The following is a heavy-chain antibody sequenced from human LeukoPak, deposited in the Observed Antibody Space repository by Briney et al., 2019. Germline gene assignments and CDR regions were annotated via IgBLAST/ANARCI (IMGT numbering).Heavy chain of an antibody. J-gene: IGHJ4*02. D-gene: IGHD1-26*01. Sequence: ASVTVSCKVSGYTLPELSIHWVRQSPGKGLEWMGGFEPEDAKTFYAQKFQGRITMTEDTSTNTGYMNLSSLRSEDTAIYYCATSRLGDSVSLDYWGQGSLVTVSS. CDR1: GYTLPELS. V-gene: IGHV1-24*01. CDR3: ATSRLGDSVSLDY. CDR2: FEPEDAKT.